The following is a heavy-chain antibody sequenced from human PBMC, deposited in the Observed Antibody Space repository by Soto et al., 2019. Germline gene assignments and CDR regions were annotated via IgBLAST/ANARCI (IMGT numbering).Heavy chain of an antibody. D-gene: IGHD6-19*01. CDR1: GYTFTSYG. V-gene: IGHV1-18*01. Sequence: QVQLVQSGAEVKKPGASVKVSCKASGYTFTSYGISWVRQAPGQGLEWMGWISAYNGNTNYAQKLQGRGTMTTETPTRTAYMELRRLRPDDPAVYYCARDNGKQWLVGYYYYGMDVWGQGTKVTVSS. CDR2: ISAYNGNT. J-gene: IGHJ6*02. CDR3: ARDNGKQWLVGYYYYGMDV.